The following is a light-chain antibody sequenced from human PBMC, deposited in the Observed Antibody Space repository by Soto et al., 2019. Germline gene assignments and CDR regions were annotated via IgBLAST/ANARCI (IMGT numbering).Light chain of an antibody. J-gene: IGKJ1*01. V-gene: IGKV1-39*01. CDR2: AAS. Sequence: DIQMTQSPSSLSASVGDRVTITCRASQTIDSYLNWYQQKPGKAPKLLIYAASSLQSGVPSRFSGSGSGTDFTLTISSLQPEDFATYYCQQGYSTRWTFGQGTKVDIK. CDR1: QTIDSY. CDR3: QQGYSTRWT.